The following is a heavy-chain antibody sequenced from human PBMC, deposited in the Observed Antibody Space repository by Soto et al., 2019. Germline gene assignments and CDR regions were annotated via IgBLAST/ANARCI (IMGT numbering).Heavy chain of an antibody. CDR2: IYHSGST. Sequence: PSETLSLTCAVSGGSISSSNWWSWVRQPPGKGLEWIGVIYHSGSTIYNPSLKSRVTISVDTSKNQFSLKLSSVTAADTAVYYCARGVNTAMVMERYFDYWGQGTLVTV. D-gene: IGHD5-18*01. CDR3: ARGVNTAMVMERYFDY. V-gene: IGHV4-4*02. J-gene: IGHJ4*02. CDR1: GGSISSSNW.